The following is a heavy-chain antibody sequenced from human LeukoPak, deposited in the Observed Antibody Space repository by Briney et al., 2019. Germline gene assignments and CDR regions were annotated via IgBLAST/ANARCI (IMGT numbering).Heavy chain of an antibody. Sequence: PSETLSLTGTVSGGSISSHYWSWIRQPPGKGLEWIGYIYYSGSTNYNPSLKSRVTISVDTSKNQFSLKLSSVTAADTAVYYCARTFSPFDYWGQGTLVTVSS. V-gene: IGHV4-59*11. CDR1: GGSISSHY. D-gene: IGHD2/OR15-2a*01. J-gene: IGHJ4*02. CDR2: IYYSGST. CDR3: ARTFSPFDY.